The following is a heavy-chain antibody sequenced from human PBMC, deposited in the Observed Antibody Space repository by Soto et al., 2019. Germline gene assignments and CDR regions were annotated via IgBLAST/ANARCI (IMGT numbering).Heavy chain of an antibody. Sequence: EVQLVESGGGLVQPGGSLRLSCAASGFTFSSYSMNWVRQAPGKGLEWVSYISSSSSTIYYADSVKGRFTISRDNAKNSLYLQMNSLRGEDTAVYYCARGLVVANNWFDPWGQGTLVTVSS. J-gene: IGHJ5*02. V-gene: IGHV3-48*01. CDR2: ISSSSSTI. CDR3: ARGLVVANNWFDP. CDR1: GFTFSSYS. D-gene: IGHD2-21*01.